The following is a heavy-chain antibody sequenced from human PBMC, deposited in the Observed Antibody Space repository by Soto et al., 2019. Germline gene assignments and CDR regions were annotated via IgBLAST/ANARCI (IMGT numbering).Heavy chain of an antibody. Sequence: EVQLVESGGGLVKPGGSLRLSCAASGFTFSSYSMNWVRQAPGKGLEWVSSISSSSSYIYYADSVKGRFTISRDNAKNQLYLQMNNLRAEDTAVYYCARDLIPGGGVVAATYYYYYYGMDVWGQGTTVTVSS. D-gene: IGHD2-15*01. J-gene: IGHJ6*02. CDR1: GFTFSSYS. CDR2: ISSSSSYI. CDR3: ARDLIPGGGVVAATYYYYYYGMDV. V-gene: IGHV3-21*01.